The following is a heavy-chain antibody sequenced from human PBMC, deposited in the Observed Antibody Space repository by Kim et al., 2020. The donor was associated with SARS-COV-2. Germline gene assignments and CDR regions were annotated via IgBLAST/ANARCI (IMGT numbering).Heavy chain of an antibody. Sequence: NPDSVKGRFTISRDNSKNTLYLHMNSLRVEDTAVYYCARGRGYSYGYTDYWGQGTLVTVSS. D-gene: IGHD5-18*01. J-gene: IGHJ4*02. V-gene: IGHV3-33*01. CDR3: ARGRGYSYGYTDY.